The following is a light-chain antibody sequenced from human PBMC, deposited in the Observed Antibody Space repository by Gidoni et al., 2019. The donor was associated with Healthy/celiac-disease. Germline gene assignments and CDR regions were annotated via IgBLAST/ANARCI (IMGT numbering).Light chain of an antibody. J-gene: IGLJ3*02. CDR2: RNN. CDR3: AAWDDSLGWV. V-gene: IGLV1-47*01. CDR1: SSNIGSNY. Sequence: QSVLTQPPSASGLPGQRVTISCSGSSSNIGSNYVYWYQQLPGTAPKLLNYRNNQRPSGVPDRFSGSKSGTSASLAISGLRYEDEADYYCAAWDDSLGWVFGGGTKLTVL.